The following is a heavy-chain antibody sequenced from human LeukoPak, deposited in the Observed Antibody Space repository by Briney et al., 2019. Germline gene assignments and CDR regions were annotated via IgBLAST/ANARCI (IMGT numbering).Heavy chain of an antibody. CDR2: MNDSGST. CDR3: ARKGFVESTGWRGAFDV. CDR1: RGSFSGYF. Sequence: PSETLSLTCDVYRGSFSGYFWSWICQTPGKGLEWLGEMNDSGSTNYNPSLKSRVTISVVVSKNQYSLRLTSVTAADTAVYYCARKGFVESTGWRGAFDVWGQGTMVTVSS. D-gene: IGHD2-8*02. J-gene: IGHJ3*01. V-gene: IGHV4-34*01.